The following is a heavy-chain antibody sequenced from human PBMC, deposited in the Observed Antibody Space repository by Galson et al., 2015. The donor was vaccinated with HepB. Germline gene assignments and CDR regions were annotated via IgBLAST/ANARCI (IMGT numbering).Heavy chain of an antibody. Sequence: SVKVSCKASGGTFSSYAISWVRQAPGQGLEWMGGIIPIFGTANYAQKFQGRVTITADESTSTAYMELSSLRSEDTAVYYCARDHSTRSDAFDIWGQGTMVTVSS. CDR1: GGTFSSYA. CDR2: IIPIFGTA. CDR3: ARDHSTRSDAFDI. V-gene: IGHV1-69*13. D-gene: IGHD2-2*01. J-gene: IGHJ3*02.